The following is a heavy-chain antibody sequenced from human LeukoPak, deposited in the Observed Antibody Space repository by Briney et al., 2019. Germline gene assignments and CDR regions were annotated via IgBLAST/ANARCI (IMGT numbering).Heavy chain of an antibody. CDR3: ARLRLDLPPDIVVVPAAMDDY. CDR2: IIPIFGTA. CDR1: GGTFSSYA. Sequence: SVKVSCKASGGTFSSYAISWVRQAPGQGLEWMGGIIPIFGTANYAQKFQGRVTITADESTSTAHMELSSLRSEDTAVYYCARLRLDLPPDIVVVPAAMDDYWGQGTLVTVSS. D-gene: IGHD2-2*01. V-gene: IGHV1-69*01. J-gene: IGHJ4*02.